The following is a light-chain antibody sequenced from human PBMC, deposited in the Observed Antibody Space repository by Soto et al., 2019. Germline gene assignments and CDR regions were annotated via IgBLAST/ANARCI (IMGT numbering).Light chain of an antibody. V-gene: IGKV3-20*01. Sequence: EVVLTQSPGTLSLSPGERATLSCRASRNINGNYLGWYQLKRGQAPRLLIYGTSTRATGIPDRFSGSGSGTDFTLTISRLEPEDFAVYYCQQYGSSPVPFGQGTKVEIK. J-gene: IGKJ1*01. CDR3: QQYGSSPVP. CDR2: GTS. CDR1: RNINGNY.